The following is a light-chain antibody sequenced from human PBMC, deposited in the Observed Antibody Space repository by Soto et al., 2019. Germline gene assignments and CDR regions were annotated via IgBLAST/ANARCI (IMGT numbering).Light chain of an antibody. CDR3: ASWDVSLEAWV. CDR1: SSNIGSNT. J-gene: IGLJ3*02. V-gene: IGLV1-44*01. Sequence: QSVLIQPPSASGTPGQRVTISCSGSSSNIGSNTVNWLQQVPGMAPRLLIYNDSQRPSGVPDRFSGSRSGTSASLAISGLQSDDEADFYCASWDVSLEAWVFGGGTKVTVL. CDR2: NDS.